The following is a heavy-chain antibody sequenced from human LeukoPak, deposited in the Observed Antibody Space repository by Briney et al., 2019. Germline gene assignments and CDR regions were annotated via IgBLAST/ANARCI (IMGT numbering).Heavy chain of an antibody. CDR3: ASSSTIFGVVNYYYYGMDV. V-gene: IGHV4-34*01. CDR1: GGSFSGYY. Sequence: SETLSLTCAVYGGSFSGYYWSWIRQPPGKGLEWIGEINHSGSTNYNPSLKSRVTISVDTSKNQFSLKLSSVTAADTAVYYCASSSTIFGVVNYYYYGMDVWGQGTTVTVSS. D-gene: IGHD3-3*01. CDR2: INHSGST. J-gene: IGHJ6*02.